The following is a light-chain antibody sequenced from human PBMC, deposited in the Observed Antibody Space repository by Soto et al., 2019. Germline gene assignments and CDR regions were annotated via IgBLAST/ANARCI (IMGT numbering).Light chain of an antibody. CDR3: QQYGSSRVFT. Sequence: IVLTQFPGSLSLSPGDSATLSCRASRSVDTDYLAWYQQRPGQAPRLLIYGESNRATGIPDRFSGSGSGTDFTLTISRLEPEDFAVYDCQQYGSSRVFTFGPGTTVDI. CDR2: GES. CDR1: RSVDTDY. V-gene: IGKV3-20*01. J-gene: IGKJ3*01.